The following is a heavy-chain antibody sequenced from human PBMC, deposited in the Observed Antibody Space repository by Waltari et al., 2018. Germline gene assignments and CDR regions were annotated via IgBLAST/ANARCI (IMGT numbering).Heavy chain of an antibody. Sequence: EVQLVESGGGLVQPGGSLRLSCAAYGFTFSSYWVNWVRQPPGKGLEWVANTNHNGSEKNYVDSVKGRFTISRDNAKNSLYLQMNSLRAEDTAVYYCARLSISSSYWGQGTLVTVS. D-gene: IGHD6-6*01. J-gene: IGHJ4*02. CDR1: GFTFSSYW. CDR3: ARLSISSSY. V-gene: IGHV3-7*01. CDR2: TNHNGSEK.